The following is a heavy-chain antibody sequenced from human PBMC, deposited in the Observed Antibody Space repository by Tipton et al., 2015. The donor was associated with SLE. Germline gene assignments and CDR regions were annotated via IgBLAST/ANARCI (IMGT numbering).Heavy chain of an antibody. D-gene: IGHD6-19*01. J-gene: IGHJ6*02. CDR3: ARDLGSGWYGYYYGMDV. V-gene: IGHV3-7*01. CDR2: IKQDGSEK. Sequence: SLRLSCAASGFTFSSYWMSWVRQAPGKGLEWVANIKQDGSEKYYVDSVKGRFTISRDNAKNSLYLQMNSLRAEDTAVYYCARDLGSGWYGYYYGMDVWGQGTTVTVSS. CDR1: GFTFSSYW.